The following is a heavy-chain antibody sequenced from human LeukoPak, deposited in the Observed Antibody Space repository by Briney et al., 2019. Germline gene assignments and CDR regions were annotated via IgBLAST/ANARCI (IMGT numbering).Heavy chain of an antibody. CDR2: IIPMFGTA. Sequence: SVKVSCKASGGSFNDYTFTWVRQAPGQGLEWMGGIIPMFGTANYAQKFQGRVTITADKSTSTAYMELSSLRSEDTAVYYCARTMGSWTGYFQHWGQGTLVTVSS. D-gene: IGHD3/OR15-3a*01. J-gene: IGHJ1*01. V-gene: IGHV1-69*06. CDR3: ARTMGSWTGYFQH. CDR1: GGSFNDYT.